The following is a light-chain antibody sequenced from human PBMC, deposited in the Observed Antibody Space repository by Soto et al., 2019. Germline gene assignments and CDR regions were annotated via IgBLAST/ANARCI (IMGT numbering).Light chain of an antibody. CDR3: SSYAGHNNYV. CDR2: EVT. Sequence: QYALTQPPSAYGSPGQSVTISCTGTSSDIGGHNYVSWYQHDPGKAPKLIIYEVTKRPSGVPDRFSGSKSGNTASLTVSGLQTEDEADYYCSSYAGHNNYVFATGTKVTVL. CDR1: SSDIGGHNY. V-gene: IGLV2-8*01. J-gene: IGLJ1*01.